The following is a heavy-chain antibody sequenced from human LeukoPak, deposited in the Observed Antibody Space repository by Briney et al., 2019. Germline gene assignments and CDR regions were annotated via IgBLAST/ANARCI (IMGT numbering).Heavy chain of an antibody. CDR1: GGSISSSSYY. CDR3: AGRGTWGYYYYGMDV. D-gene: IGHD1-26*01. Sequence: PSETLSLTCTVSGGSISSSSYYWGWIRQPPGKGLEWIGSIYYSGSTYYNPSLKSRVTIAVDTSKNQFSLKLSSVTAADTAVYYCAGRGTWGYYYYGMDVWGQGTTVTVSS. CDR2: IYYSGST. V-gene: IGHV4-39*07. J-gene: IGHJ6*02.